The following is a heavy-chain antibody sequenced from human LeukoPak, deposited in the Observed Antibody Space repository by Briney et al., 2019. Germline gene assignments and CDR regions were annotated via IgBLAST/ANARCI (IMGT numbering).Heavy chain of an antibody. Sequence: GGSLRLSCAASGFTFDDFGMSWVRQAPGKGLEWVSYISSSSSTIYYADSVKGRFTTSRDNSKNKLYLQMSSLRAEDTAVYYCARETSDYYDSSGYYFAFDYWGQGSLVTVSS. CDR1: GFTFDDFG. V-gene: IGHV3-48*01. CDR3: ARETSDYYDSSGYYFAFDY. D-gene: IGHD3-22*01. J-gene: IGHJ4*02. CDR2: ISSSSSTI.